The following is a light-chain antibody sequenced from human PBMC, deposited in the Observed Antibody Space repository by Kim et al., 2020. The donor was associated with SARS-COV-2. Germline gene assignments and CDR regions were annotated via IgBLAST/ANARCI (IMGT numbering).Light chain of an antibody. J-gene: IGKJ4*01. CDR2: AAS. CDR3: QQSNSIPLT. CDR1: QNIKNY. V-gene: IGKV1-39*01. Sequence: SAPVGDRVTITCRASQNIKNYLNWYQQKPGKAPELLIYAASSLQSGVPLRFSGSGSGTDFTLTISSLQPEDFATYYCQQSNSIPLTFGGGTKVDIK.